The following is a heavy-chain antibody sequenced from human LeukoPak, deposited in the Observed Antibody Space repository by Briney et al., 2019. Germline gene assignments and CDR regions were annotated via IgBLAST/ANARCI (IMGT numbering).Heavy chain of an antibody. CDR2: ISGSGGST. Sequence: QPGGSLRLSCAAPGFRFSSYAMSWVRQAPGEGLEWVSGISGSGGSTDYRDSVKGRFTISRDNSMNTLYLQMNNLTAEDTAVYYCAKGGSSAWYERDWFDPWGQGTLVTVSS. CDR1: GFRFSSYA. V-gene: IGHV3-23*01. J-gene: IGHJ5*02. CDR3: AKGGSSAWYERDWFDP. D-gene: IGHD6-19*01.